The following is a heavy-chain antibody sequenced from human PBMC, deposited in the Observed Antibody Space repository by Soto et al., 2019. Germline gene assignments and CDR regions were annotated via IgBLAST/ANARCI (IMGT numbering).Heavy chain of an antibody. V-gene: IGHV1-3*01. CDR2: INAGNGYT. D-gene: IGHD2-2*01. Sequence: QVQLVQSGAEVKKPGASVMVSCQASGYTFTTYAMHWVRQAPGQRLEWMGWINAGNGYTKYSQKFQGRVTITRDTSATTGYMELSSLRSEDTAVYYCARGGDDCTTTRCCMIDYWGQGTLVTVSS. J-gene: IGHJ4*02. CDR3: ARGGDDCTTTRCCMIDY. CDR1: GYTFTTYA.